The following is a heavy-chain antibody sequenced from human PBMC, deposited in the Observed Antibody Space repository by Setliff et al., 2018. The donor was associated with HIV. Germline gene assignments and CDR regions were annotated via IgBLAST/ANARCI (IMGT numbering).Heavy chain of an antibody. J-gene: IGHJ4*02. V-gene: IGHV1-69*13. Sequence: SVKVSCKASGGTFSGYAISWVRQAPGQGLEWMGGIIPIFGTANYAQKFQGRVTITADESTSTAYMELSSLRSEDTAVYYCARDFTGGDGYNFWDYWGQGTLVTVSS. D-gene: IGHD3-3*01. CDR2: IIPIFGTA. CDR1: GGTFSGYA. CDR3: ARDFTGGDGYNFWDY.